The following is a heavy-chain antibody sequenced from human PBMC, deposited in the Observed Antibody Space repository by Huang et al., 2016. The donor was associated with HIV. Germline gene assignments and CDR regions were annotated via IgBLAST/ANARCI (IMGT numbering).Heavy chain of an antibody. CDR1: TFRFGAYW. J-gene: IGHJ6*02. CDR3: ATKTAAMDI. CDR2: RKQEESEK. Sequence: VESGGRLVQPGGSIRLSCVGSTFRFGAYWMSWVCQSPGKGVWWVANRKQEESEKYYVDSVKGRVNISRDNAKKVLFLEMNNVRVEDTATYYCATKTAAMDIWGQGTTVTVS. D-gene: IGHD1-7*01. V-gene: IGHV3-7*01.